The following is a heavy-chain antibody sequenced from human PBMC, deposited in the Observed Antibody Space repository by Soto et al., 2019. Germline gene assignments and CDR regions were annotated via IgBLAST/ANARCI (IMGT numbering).Heavy chain of an antibody. CDR1: GGSISSGGSY. CDR2: IYYIGTT. CDR3: ARAAAVGPTWSFDY. V-gene: IGHV4-31*03. Sequence: QVQLQESGPGLVQPSQTLSLTCTVSGGSISSGGSYWSWIRQHPGKGLEWIGYIYYIGTTYYNPSLKSRITMSVATSRNQFPLHLSSLSAADTALYYCARAAAVGPTWSFDYWGQGTLVTVSS. J-gene: IGHJ4*02. D-gene: IGHD1-26*01.